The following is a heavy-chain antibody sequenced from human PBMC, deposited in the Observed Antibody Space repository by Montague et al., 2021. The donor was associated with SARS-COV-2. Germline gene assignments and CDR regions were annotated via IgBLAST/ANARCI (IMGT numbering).Heavy chain of an antibody. J-gene: IGHJ6*02. Sequence: SETLSLTCAVYGGSFSGYYLNWIRQPPGKGLEWIGEINHSGSTNYNPSXXSRVTIAVDTSKNQVSLKLTSVTAADTAVFYCARSTVTNSPFGFSNKLRSRYDGMDVWGQGTTVTVSS. D-gene: IGHD4-17*01. CDR2: INHSGST. CDR3: ARSTVTNSPFGFSNKLRSRYDGMDV. V-gene: IGHV4-34*01. CDR1: GGSFSGYY.